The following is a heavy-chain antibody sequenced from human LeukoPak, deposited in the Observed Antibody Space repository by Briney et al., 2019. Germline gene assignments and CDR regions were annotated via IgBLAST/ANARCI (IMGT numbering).Heavy chain of an antibody. CDR3: AAEIRYSSSGWVGGMDV. D-gene: IGHD6-19*01. CDR1: GGPIWIYH. CDR2: IYYSGSI. V-gene: IGHV4-59*13. J-gene: IGHJ6*02. Sequence: SETLSLMCTVSGGPIWIYHGSCLPEPPGRGLEGSGYIYYSGSINYNPSLKIRVTISVDTSKNQFSLKLSSVTAEDTAVYYCAAEIRYSSSGWVGGMDVWGQGTTVTVSS.